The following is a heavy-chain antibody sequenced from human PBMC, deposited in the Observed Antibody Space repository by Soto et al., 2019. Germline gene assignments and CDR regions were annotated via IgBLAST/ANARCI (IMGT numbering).Heavy chain of an antibody. V-gene: IGHV3-53*01. Sequence: GGSLRLSCAASGFTVSSNYMSWVRQAPGKGLEWVSVIYSGGSTYYADSVKGRFTISRDNSKNKLYLQMNSLRAEDTAVYYCASQTGYSSSWAFDYWGQGTLVTVSS. CDR2: IYSGGST. J-gene: IGHJ4*02. D-gene: IGHD6-13*01. CDR1: GFTVSSNY. CDR3: ASQTGYSSSWAFDY.